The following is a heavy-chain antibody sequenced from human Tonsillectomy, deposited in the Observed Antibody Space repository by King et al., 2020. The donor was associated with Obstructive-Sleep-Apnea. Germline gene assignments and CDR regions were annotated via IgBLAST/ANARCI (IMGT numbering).Heavy chain of an antibody. V-gene: IGHV1-46*01. CDR3: ARSRYYDSTGYLDY. CDR2: SNPTVVRT. CDR1: GYTFTSYN. Sequence: QLVQSGAEVKKPGASVKLSCKASGYTFTSYNLQWGRQAPGQGLEGMGVSNPTVVRTTYAQKFQGRVTMTRDTSTSTVYMELSSLRSEDTAVYYCARSRYYDSTGYLDYWGQGALVTVSS. D-gene: IGHD3-22*01. J-gene: IGHJ4*02.